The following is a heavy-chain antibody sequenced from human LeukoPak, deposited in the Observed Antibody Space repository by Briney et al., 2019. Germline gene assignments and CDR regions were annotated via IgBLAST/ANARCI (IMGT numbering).Heavy chain of an antibody. CDR2: MNPNSGNT. V-gene: IGHV1-8*01. D-gene: IGHD6-19*01. CDR3: ARGHSSGWYVYYHYGMDV. CDR1: GYTFTSYD. Sequence: ASVKVSCKASGYTFTSYDINWVRQATGQGLEWMGWMNPNSGNTGYAQKFQGRVTMTRNTSISTAYMELSSLRSEDTAVYYCARGHSSGWYVYYHYGMDVWGQGTTVTVSS. J-gene: IGHJ6*02.